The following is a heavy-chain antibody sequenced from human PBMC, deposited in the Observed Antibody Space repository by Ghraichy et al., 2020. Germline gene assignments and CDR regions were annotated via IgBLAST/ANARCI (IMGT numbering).Heavy chain of an antibody. CDR2: ISNDGVNT. V-gene: IGHV3-23*01. D-gene: IGHD5-18*01. CDR3: AKAGEYSHGRFDC. J-gene: IGHJ4*02. Sequence: GESLRLSCEASGFTFNTYAMSWVRLTPGKGLEWVSTISNDGVNTYYADSAKGRFSISRDDSKNTLYLQMNSLRADDTAGYYCAKAGEYSHGRFDCWGQGSLVAVSS. CDR1: GFTFNTYA.